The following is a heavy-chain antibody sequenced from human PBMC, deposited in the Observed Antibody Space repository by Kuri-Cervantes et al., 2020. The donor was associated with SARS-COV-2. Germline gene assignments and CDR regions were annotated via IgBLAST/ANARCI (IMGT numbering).Heavy chain of an antibody. J-gene: IGHJ6*02. CDR3: AGDQGMTTVTTTYYYYGMDV. D-gene: IGHD4-17*01. Sequence: GVSLRLSCAASGFTFSSYEMNWVRQAPGKGLEWVSSISSSSSYIYYADSVKGRFTISRDNAKNSLYLQMNSLRAEDTAVYYCAGDQGMTTVTTTYYYYGMDVWGQGTTVTVSS. CDR1: GFTFSSYE. CDR2: ISSSSSYI. V-gene: IGHV3-21*01.